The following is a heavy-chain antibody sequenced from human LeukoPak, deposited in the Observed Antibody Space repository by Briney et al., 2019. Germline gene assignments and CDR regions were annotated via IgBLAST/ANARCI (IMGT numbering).Heavy chain of an antibody. D-gene: IGHD3-22*01. Sequence: ASVKVSCKASGYTFTSYGISWVRQAPGQGLEWMGWISAYNGNTNYAQKLQGRVTMTTDTSTSTAYMELRGLRSDDTAVYYCARARGYYDSSGYCFDYWGQGTLVTVSS. CDR3: ARARGYYDSSGYCFDY. V-gene: IGHV1-18*01. CDR2: ISAYNGNT. CDR1: GYTFTSYG. J-gene: IGHJ4*02.